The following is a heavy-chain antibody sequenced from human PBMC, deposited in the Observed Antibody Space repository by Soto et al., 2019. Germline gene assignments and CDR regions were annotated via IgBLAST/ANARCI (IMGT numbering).Heavy chain of an antibody. CDR2: IVVGSGNT. CDR1: GFTFTSSA. Sequence: SVKVSCKASGFTFTSSAVQWVRQARGQRLEWIGWIVVGSGNTNYAQKFQERVTITRDMSTSTAYMELSSLRSEDTAVYYCAAPGYSSSWYYFDYWGQGTLVTAPQ. J-gene: IGHJ4*02. V-gene: IGHV1-58*01. CDR3: AAPGYSSSWYYFDY. D-gene: IGHD6-13*01.